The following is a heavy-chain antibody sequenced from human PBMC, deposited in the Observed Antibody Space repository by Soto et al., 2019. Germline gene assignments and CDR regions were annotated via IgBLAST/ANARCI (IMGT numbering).Heavy chain of an antibody. D-gene: IGHD2-8*01. J-gene: IGHJ4*02. V-gene: IGHV3-23*01. Sequence: EVQLLESGGGLVQPGGSLRLSCAASGFTFSSYAMSWVRQAPGKGLEWVSAISGSGGSTYYADSVKGRFTISRDNAKNTRYLQMNSLRAEDTAGYYCANLALNILISPFDYWGQGTLVTVSS. CDR1: GFTFSSYA. CDR3: ANLALNILISPFDY. CDR2: ISGSGGST.